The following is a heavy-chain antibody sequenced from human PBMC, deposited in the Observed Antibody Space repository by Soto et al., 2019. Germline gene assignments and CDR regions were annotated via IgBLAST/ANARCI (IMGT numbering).Heavy chain of an antibody. V-gene: IGHV4-38-2*01. CDR1: RYSISSGYY. CDR3: ARGCATHYYYYGMSV. CDR2: IYHSGTT. Sequence: SQTLSLTCAVSRYSISSGYYWRWIRQPPGKGLEWIGSIYHSGTTYYTTSLKSRVTISVDTSKNQFTLKLSSVAAADTTVYYCARGCATHYYYYGMSVWRQGTTVTVSS. J-gene: IGHJ6*02.